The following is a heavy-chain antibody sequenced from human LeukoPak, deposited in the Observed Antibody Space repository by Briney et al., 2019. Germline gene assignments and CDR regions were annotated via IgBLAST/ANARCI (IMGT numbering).Heavy chain of an antibody. J-gene: IGHJ4*02. V-gene: IGHV3-23*01. D-gene: IGHD2-8*01. CDR1: GFTFTDYA. CDR3: AKDLYCTNGVCSDY. CDR2: ISGSGGST. Sequence: GGSLRLSCAASGFTFTDYAMNWVRQAPGKGLEWLSAISGSGGSTYYADSMKGRFTISRDNSKNTLYLQMNSLRAEDTAVYYCAKDLYCTNGVCSDYWGQGTLVTVSS.